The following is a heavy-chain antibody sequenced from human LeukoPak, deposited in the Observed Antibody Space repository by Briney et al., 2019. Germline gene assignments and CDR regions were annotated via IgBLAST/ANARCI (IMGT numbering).Heavy chain of an antibody. D-gene: IGHD3-10*01. V-gene: IGHV3-7*03. Sequence: GGSLRLFCSVSGFTFSSYWMSWVRQAPGKGLEWVANIKQDGSEKNYVDSVKGRFTISRDNAKNSVYLQMNNVRAEDTAVFYCARDSPMGSYPLDYWGQGTLVTVSS. CDR1: GFTFSSYW. J-gene: IGHJ4*02. CDR2: IKQDGSEK. CDR3: ARDSPMGSYPLDY.